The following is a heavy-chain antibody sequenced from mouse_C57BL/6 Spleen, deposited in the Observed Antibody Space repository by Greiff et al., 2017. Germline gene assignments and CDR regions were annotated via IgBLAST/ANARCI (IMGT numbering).Heavy chain of an antibody. D-gene: IGHD2-4*01. J-gene: IGHJ4*01. V-gene: IGHV1-18*01. CDR2: INPNNGGT. CDR3: ARRGYYDYDDAMDY. Sequence: EVKLVESGPELVKPGASVKIPCKASGYTFTDYNMDWVKQSHGKSLEWIGDINPNNGGTIYNQKFKGKATLTVDKSSSTAYMELRSLTSEDTAVYYCARRGYYDYDDAMDYWGQGTSVTVSS. CDR1: GYTFTDYN.